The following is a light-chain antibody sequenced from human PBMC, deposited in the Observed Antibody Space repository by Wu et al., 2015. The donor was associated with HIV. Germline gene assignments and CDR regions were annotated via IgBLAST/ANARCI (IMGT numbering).Light chain of an antibody. CDR2: GAS. Sequence: DIQLTQSPSFLSANIGDRVTIACRASQGITNSLAWFQQKPGKAPKLLLYGASTLQSGVPSRFSGSGSGTEFTLTISSLQPEDCATYYCQRGDSYPLTFGGGTKVEMK. CDR3: QRGDSYPLT. CDR1: QGITNS. J-gene: IGKJ4*01. V-gene: IGKV1-9*01.